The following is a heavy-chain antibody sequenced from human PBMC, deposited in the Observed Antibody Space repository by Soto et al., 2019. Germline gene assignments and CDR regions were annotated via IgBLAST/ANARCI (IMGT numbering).Heavy chain of an antibody. CDR1: GGSISSSNL. D-gene: IGHD3-16*01. J-gene: IGHJ6*02. Sequence: QVQLQESGPGLVEPSGTLSLTCAVCGGSISSSNLWSWVRQLPGKGLEWIGDIYHSWSTNYNPSLQKRLAISAKQSKNQSSLKLSAVAARYTASYYCAKFTLQPGWLTVGEVIVVYYYYYYGLDVWGQGSTMTVS. V-gene: IGHV4-4*02. CDR3: AKFTLQPGWLTVGEVIVVYYYYYYGLDV. CDR2: IYHSWST.